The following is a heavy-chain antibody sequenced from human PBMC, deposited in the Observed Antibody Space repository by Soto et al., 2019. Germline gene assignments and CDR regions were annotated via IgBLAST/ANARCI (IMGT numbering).Heavy chain of an antibody. CDR2: IYYSGST. V-gene: IGHV4-61*08. CDR3: ARQQRYFDWTIPPSVEGYYYYYYMDV. Sequence: PSETLSLTCTVSGGSISSGGYYWSWIRQHPGKGLEWIGYIYYSGSTYYNPSLRSRVTISVDTSKNQFSLKLSSVTAADTAVYYCARQQRYFDWTIPPSVEGYYYYYYMDVWGKGTTVTVSS. CDR1: GGSISSGGYY. J-gene: IGHJ6*03. D-gene: IGHD3-9*01.